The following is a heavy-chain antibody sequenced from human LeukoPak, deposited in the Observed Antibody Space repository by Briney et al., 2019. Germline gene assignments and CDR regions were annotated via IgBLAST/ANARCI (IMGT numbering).Heavy chain of an antibody. V-gene: IGHV3-53*01. CDR1: GFSLSSYW. Sequence: GGSLRLSCVASGFSLSSYWMHWVRQAPGKGLVWVSVIYSGGSTYYADSVKGRFTISRDNSKNTLYLQMNSLRAEDTAVYYCARAPGATVFDYWGQGTLVTVSS. D-gene: IGHD4-17*01. CDR3: ARAPGATVFDY. J-gene: IGHJ4*02. CDR2: IYSGGST.